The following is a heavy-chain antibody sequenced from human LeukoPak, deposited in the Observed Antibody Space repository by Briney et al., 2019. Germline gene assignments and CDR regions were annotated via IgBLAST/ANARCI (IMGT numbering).Heavy chain of an antibody. V-gene: IGHV3-23*01. CDR3: AKHRRAAVTRGHYFDY. CDR1: GFTFSSYA. D-gene: IGHD6-13*01. CDR2: ISGSGGSI. J-gene: IGHJ4*02. Sequence: GGSLRLSCAASGFTFSSYAMSWVRQAPGKGLEWVSAISGSGGSIYYADSVKGRFTISRDNSKNTLYLQMNSLKAEDTAVYYCAKHRRAAVTRGHYFDYWGQGTLVTVSS.